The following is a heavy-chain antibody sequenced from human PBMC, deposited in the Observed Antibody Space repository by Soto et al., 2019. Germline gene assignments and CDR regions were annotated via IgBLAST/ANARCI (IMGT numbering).Heavy chain of an antibody. CDR3: ARGGAVVVPGAVDRHNWFDP. D-gene: IGHD2-2*01. Sequence: QVQLVQSGAEVKKPGSSVKVSCEASGGTFSSYSFSWVRQAPGQGLEWMGRVIPILDMANYAQKFQCRVTITADKSTSTVYMEMSSLRSEDTAVYFCARGGAVVVPGAVDRHNWFDPWGQGSLVTVSS. V-gene: IGHV1-69*02. J-gene: IGHJ5*02. CDR1: GGTFSSYS. CDR2: VIPILDMA.